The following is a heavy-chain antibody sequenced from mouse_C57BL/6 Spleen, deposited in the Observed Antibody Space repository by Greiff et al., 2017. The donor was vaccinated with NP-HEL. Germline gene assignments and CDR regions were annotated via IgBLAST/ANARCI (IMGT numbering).Heavy chain of an antibody. Sequence: EVQLQQSGPELVKPGASVKLSCKASGYTFTDYNMHWVKQSHGKSLEWIGYINPNNGGTSYNQKFKGKATLTVNKSSSTAYMELRSLTSEDSAVYYCAITTVVETMDYWGQGTSVTVSS. CDR2: INPNNGGT. V-gene: IGHV1-22*01. CDR3: AITTVVETMDY. D-gene: IGHD1-1*01. CDR1: GYTFTDYN. J-gene: IGHJ4*01.